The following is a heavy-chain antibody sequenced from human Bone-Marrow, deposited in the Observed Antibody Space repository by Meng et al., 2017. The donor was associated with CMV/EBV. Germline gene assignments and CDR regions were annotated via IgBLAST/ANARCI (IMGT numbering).Heavy chain of an antibody. CDR2: INHSGST. CDR3: ARAQAVAGRFCVY. D-gene: IGHD6-19*01. Sequence: QVQLQQCGAGLLKPSETLPLTCAVYGVSFMGYYWSWIRQPPGKGLEWIGEINHSGSTNYNPSLKSRVTISVDTSKNQFSLKLSSVTAADTAVYYCARAQAVAGRFCVYWGQGTLVTVSS. J-gene: IGHJ4*02. CDR1: GVSFMGYY. V-gene: IGHV4-34*01.